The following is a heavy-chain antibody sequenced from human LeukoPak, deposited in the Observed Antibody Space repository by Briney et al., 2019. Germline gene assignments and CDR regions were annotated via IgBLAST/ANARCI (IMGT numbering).Heavy chain of an antibody. D-gene: IGHD2-15*01. V-gene: IGHV3-30*18. CDR1: GFIFSSYG. CDR2: ISYDGSNK. CDR3: AKGYCSGGSCYAFDY. Sequence: GGSLRLSCAASGFIFSSYGMHWVRQAPGKGLEWVAVISYDGSNKYYADSVKGRFTISRDNSKNTLYLQMNSLRAEDTAVYYCAKGYCSGGSCYAFDYWGQGTLVTVSS. J-gene: IGHJ4*02.